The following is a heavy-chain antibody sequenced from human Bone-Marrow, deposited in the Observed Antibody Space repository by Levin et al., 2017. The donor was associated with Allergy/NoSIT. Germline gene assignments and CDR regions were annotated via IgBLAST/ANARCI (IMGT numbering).Heavy chain of an antibody. CDR3: VRAIPSGGNSYYYFYMDV. CDR1: GGSINSYY. D-gene: IGHD4-23*01. CDR2: IYYSGST. V-gene: IGHV4-59*01. J-gene: IGHJ6*03. Sequence: SETLSLTCTVSGGSINSYYWTWIRQPPEKRLEWIGYIYYSGSTNYNPSLKTRVTISVDTSNNLFSLNLSSVTAADSAVYYCVRAIPSGGNSYYYFYMDVWGKGTTVTVSS.